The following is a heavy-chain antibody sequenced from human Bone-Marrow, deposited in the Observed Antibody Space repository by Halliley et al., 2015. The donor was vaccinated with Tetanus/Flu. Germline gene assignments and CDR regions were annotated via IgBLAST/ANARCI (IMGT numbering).Heavy chain of an antibody. V-gene: IGHV3-21*01. D-gene: IGHD6-19*01. CDR3: ARGIGWNYVDY. Sequence: GPEWVSSISESCSYTYYADSLKGRFTISRDNAKNSLYLQMNSLRAEDAAVYYCARGIGWNYVDYWGQGTLVTFSS. J-gene: IGHJ4*02. CDR2: ISESCSYT.